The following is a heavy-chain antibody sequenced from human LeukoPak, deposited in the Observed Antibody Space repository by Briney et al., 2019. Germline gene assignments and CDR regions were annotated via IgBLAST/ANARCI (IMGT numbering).Heavy chain of an antibody. D-gene: IGHD3-22*01. Sequence: SVKVSCKASGGAFSSYAISWVRQAPGQGLEWMGRIIPIFGTANYAQKFQGRVTITTDESTSTAYMELSSLRSEDTAVYYCARVSDYYDSSGYGFDPWGQGTLVTVSS. CDR1: GGAFSSYA. CDR2: IIPIFGTA. CDR3: ARVSDYYDSSGYGFDP. J-gene: IGHJ5*02. V-gene: IGHV1-69*05.